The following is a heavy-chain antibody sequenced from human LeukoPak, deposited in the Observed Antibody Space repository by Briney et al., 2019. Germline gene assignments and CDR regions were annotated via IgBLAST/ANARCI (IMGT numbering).Heavy chain of an antibody. CDR3: AKALSRPQYHYYYGMDV. Sequence: GGSLRLSCAASEFTFRSYAMSWVRQAPGKGLEWVSTISGSGDSKYYEDSVKGRFTISRDNSKNTLYLQMNSLRAEDTAVYYCAKALSRPQYHYYYGMDVWGQGTTVTVSS. V-gene: IGHV3-23*01. CDR1: EFTFRSYA. J-gene: IGHJ6*02. CDR2: ISGSGDSK.